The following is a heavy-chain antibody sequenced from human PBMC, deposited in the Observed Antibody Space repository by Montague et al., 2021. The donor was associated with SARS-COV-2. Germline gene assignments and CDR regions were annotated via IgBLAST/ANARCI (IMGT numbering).Heavy chain of an antibody. D-gene: IGHD6-19*01. J-gene: IGHJ1*01. V-gene: IGHV4-4*02. CDR3: ASRGAVAGKVYFQH. CDR1: GGSISSSNW. Sequence: SETLSLTRAVSGGSISSSNWWSWVRQAPGKGLEWIGEIYHSGSTNNNPSLKSRVTISVDKSKNQFSLKLSSVTAADTAVYYCASRGAVAGKVYFQHWGQGTLVTVSS. CDR2: IYHSGST.